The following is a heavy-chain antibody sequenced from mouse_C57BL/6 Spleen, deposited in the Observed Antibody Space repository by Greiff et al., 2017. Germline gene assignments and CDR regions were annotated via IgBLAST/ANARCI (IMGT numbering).Heavy chain of an antibody. Sequence: QVQLQQPGAELVKPGTSVKLSCKASGYTFTSYWMHWVKQRPGQGLEWIGVIDPSDSYTNYNQKFKGKATLTVDTSSSTAYMQRSSLTSEDAAVYYGARRGGGNYHFDYWGQGTTLTVSS. D-gene: IGHD2-1*01. V-gene: IGHV1-59*01. J-gene: IGHJ2*01. CDR1: GYTFTSYW. CDR2: IDPSDSYT. CDR3: ARRGGGNYHFDY.